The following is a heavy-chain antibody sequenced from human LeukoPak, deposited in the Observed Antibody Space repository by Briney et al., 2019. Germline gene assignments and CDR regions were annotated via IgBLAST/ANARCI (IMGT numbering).Heavy chain of an antibody. CDR1: GYAFIDYA. D-gene: IGHD2-2*01. Sequence: ASVKVSCKASGYAFIDYAINWVRQAPGQGLEWMGWINTDTGNPTYAQGFTGRFVFSLDTSVSTTYLQISSLKAEDTAVYYCARDPGDDFVVPGDPWGQGTLVTVSS. J-gene: IGHJ5*02. CDR2: INTDTGNP. CDR3: ARDPGDDFVVPGDP. V-gene: IGHV7-4-1*02.